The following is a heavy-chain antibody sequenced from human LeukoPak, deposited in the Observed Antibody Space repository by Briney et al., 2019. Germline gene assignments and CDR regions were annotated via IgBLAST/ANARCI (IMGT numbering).Heavy chain of an antibody. CDR2: IYYSGST. J-gene: IGHJ6*01. Sequence: PSETLSLTCTVSGGSISSYYWSWIRQPPGKGLEWIGYIYYSGSTNYNPSLKSRVTISVDTSKNQFSLKLSSVTAADTAVYYCARDKRMGYYYYYGMDVWGQGTTVTASS. CDR3: ARDKRMGYYYYYGMDV. CDR1: GGSISSYY. V-gene: IGHV4-59*01. D-gene: IGHD5-24*01.